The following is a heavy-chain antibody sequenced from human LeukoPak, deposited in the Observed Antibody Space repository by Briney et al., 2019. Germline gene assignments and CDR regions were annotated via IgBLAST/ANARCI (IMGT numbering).Heavy chain of an antibody. J-gene: IGHJ4*02. CDR3: VVTIFGVVS. CDR2: ITGGSDYI. Sequence: GGSLRLSCAASGFTFSSYSMNWVRQAPGKGLEWVSSITGGSDYIYYADSVKGRFTISRDNAKQSLFLQMNSLRAEDTAMYYCVVTIFGVVSWGQGTLVTVSS. V-gene: IGHV3-21*01. D-gene: IGHD3-3*01. CDR1: GFTFSSYS.